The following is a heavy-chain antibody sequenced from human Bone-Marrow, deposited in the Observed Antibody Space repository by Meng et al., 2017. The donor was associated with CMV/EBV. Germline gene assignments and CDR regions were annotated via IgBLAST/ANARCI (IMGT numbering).Heavy chain of an antibody. Sequence: GESLKISCAASGFTFSVYWMSWVRQAPGKGLEWVSSISSSSSYIYYADSVKGRFTISRDNAKNSLYLQMNTLRAEDTAVYYCARETSLRTVTTLGDYWGQGTLVTVSS. D-gene: IGHD4-17*01. V-gene: IGHV3-21*01. J-gene: IGHJ4*02. CDR3: ARETSLRTVTTLGDY. CDR2: ISSSSSYI. CDR1: GFTFSVYW.